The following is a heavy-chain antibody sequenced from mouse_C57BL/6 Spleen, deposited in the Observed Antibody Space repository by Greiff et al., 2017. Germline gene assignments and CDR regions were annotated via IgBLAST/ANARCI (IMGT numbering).Heavy chain of an antibody. V-gene: IGHV5-17*01. Sequence: EVKLVESGGGLVKPGGSLKLSCAASGFTFSDYGMHWVRQAPEKGLEWVAYISSGSSTIYYADTVKGRFTIARDKAKDTLLMQMSSVESEDTAMYYCARDSNYYAMDYWGQGTSVTVSS. J-gene: IGHJ4*01. CDR1: GFTFSDYG. CDR3: ARDSNYYAMDY. CDR2: ISSGSSTI. D-gene: IGHD2-5*01.